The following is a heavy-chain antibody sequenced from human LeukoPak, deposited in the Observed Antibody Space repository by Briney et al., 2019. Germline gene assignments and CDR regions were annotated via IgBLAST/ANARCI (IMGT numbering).Heavy chain of an antibody. CDR1: GFTFSDYY. CDR2: ISSSSSYI. J-gene: IGHJ4*02. CDR3: ARDPRDGGADY. V-gene: IGHV3-21*01. D-gene: IGHD2-21*01. Sequence: GGSLRLSCAASGFTFSDYYMNWVRQAPGKGLEWVSSISSSSSYIYYADSVKGRFTISRDNAKNSLYLQMNSLRAEDTAVYYCARDPRDGGADYWGQGTLVTVSS.